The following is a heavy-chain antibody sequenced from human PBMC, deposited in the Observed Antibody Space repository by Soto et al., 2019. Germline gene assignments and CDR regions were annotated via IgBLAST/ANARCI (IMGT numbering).Heavy chain of an antibody. D-gene: IGHD3-3*01. CDR1: RGSITNYF. J-gene: IGHJ4*02. Sequence: SETLSLTCTVSRGSITNYFWTWIRQSPGRGLEWIGYISYSGTTNYNPSLKSRVTISVDTSKNQFSLKLSSVTAADTAVYYCARHRLAHLLFLDNYPWYYFDYWGQGSLVTVSS. CDR2: ISYSGTT. V-gene: IGHV4-59*08. CDR3: ARHRLAHLLFLDNYPWYYFDY.